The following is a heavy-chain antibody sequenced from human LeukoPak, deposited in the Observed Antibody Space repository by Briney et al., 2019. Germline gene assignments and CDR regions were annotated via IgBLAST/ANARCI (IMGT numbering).Heavy chain of an antibody. CDR1: GYTFTSYD. V-gene: IGHV1-8*01. CDR2: MNPNSGNT. CDR3: ARDKDRYDFWSGYLFDP. J-gene: IGHJ5*02. Sequence: ASVKVSCKASGYTFTSYDINWVRQATGQGLEWMGWMNPNSGNTGYAQKFQGRVTMSRNTSISTAYMELSSLRSEDTAVYYCARDKDRYDFWSGYLFDPWGQGTLVTVSS. D-gene: IGHD3-3*01.